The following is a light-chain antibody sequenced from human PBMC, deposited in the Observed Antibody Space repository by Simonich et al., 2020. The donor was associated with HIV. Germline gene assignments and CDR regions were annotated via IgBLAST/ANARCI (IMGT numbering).Light chain of an antibody. CDR2: GAS. CDR3: QQYNNWPPYT. CDR1: QSVISN. J-gene: IGKJ2*01. Sequence: EIVLTPSPGTLSLSPGERATLSCRASQSVISNLAWYQQKRGQAPRFLIPGASTRAACIPARFSGSGSGTEFTLTISSLQSEDFAVYYCQQYNNWPPYTFGQGTKLEIK. V-gene: IGKV3-15*01.